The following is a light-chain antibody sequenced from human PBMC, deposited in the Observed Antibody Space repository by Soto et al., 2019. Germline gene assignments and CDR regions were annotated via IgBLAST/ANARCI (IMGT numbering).Light chain of an antibody. CDR1: SSDVGGYNY. CDR3: SSSTSTSTGKV. J-gene: IGLJ2*01. V-gene: IGLV2-14*01. CDR2: DVS. Sequence: QSVLTQPASVSGSPGQSITISCTGTSSDVGGYNYVSWYQQHPGKAPKLMICDVSYRPSGVSNRFSGSKSGNTASLIISGLQAEDEADYYCSSSTSTSTGKVFGGGTKVTVL.